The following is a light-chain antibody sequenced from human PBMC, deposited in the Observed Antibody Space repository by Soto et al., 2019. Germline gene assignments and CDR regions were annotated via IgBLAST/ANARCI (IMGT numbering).Light chain of an antibody. Sequence: EIVLTQSPGTLSLSPGERATLSCRASQSVRNVYLAWYQQKPGQAPRLLIYDASNRATGIPDRFSGSGSVTDFTLTINRLEPEDFAVYYCQQSGSSPRTVDQGTKLEIK. CDR3: QQSGSSPRT. V-gene: IGKV3-20*01. CDR1: QSVRNVY. CDR2: DAS. J-gene: IGKJ2*01.